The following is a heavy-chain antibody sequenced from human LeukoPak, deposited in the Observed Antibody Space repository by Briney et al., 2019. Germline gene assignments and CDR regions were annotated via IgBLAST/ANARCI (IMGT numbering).Heavy chain of an antibody. CDR1: GGSISSYY. CDR2: INHSGST. J-gene: IGHJ4*02. D-gene: IGHD7-27*01. V-gene: IGHV4-34*01. Sequence: SETLSLTCTVSGGSISSYYWSWIRQPPGKGLEWIGEINHSGSTNYNPSLKSRVTISVDTSKNQFSLRLSSLTAADTAVYYCARGLGLWGQGTLVTVSS. CDR3: ARGLGL.